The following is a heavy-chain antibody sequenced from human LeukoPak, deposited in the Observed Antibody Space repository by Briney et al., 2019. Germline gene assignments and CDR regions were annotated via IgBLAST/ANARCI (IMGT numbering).Heavy chain of an antibody. CDR2: IKSKTDGGTT. CDR1: GFTFSNAW. D-gene: IGHD4-17*01. Sequence: GGSLRLSCAASGFTFSNAWMSWVRQAPGKGLEWVGRIKSKTDGGTTDYAAPVKGRFTISRDDSKNTLYLQMNSLKTEDTAVHYCTTEGANYGDYLFDYWGQGTLVTVSS. CDR3: TTEGANYGDYLFDY. V-gene: IGHV3-15*01. J-gene: IGHJ4*02.